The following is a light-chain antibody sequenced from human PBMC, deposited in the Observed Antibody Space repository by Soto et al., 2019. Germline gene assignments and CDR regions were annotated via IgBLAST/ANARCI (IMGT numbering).Light chain of an antibody. CDR3: CSYLHSRRLV. CDR2: EVS. V-gene: IGLV2-23*02. J-gene: IGLJ7*01. CDR1: SSDVGAYTL. Sequence: QSVLTQPASVSGSPGQSITIFCTGTSSDVGAYTLVSWYQQYPGKAPRLIIYEVSKRPSGIPNRFSASKSDNTASLTISGLRAEVEALYHFCSYLHSRRLVFGGGTQLTVL.